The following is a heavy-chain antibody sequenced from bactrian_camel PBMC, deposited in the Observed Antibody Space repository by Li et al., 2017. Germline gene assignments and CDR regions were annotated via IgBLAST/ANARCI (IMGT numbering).Heavy chain of an antibody. J-gene: IGHJ4*01. CDR2: IGGSGATS. CDR1: GFSFRFYA. CDR3: AAEGALNGGICYGNPNY. V-gene: IGHV3S40*01. D-gene: IGHD2*01. Sequence: DVQLVESGGGSAQAGGSLSLSCAASGFSFRFYAMSWVRQAPGKGLEWVSAIGGSGATSYYSDSVKGRFTISRDNAKNILYLEMNSLKVDDTAVYTCAAEGALNGGICYGNPNYWGQGTQVTVS.